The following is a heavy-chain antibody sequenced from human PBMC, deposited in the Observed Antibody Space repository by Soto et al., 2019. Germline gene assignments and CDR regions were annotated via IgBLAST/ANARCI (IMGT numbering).Heavy chain of an antibody. J-gene: IGHJ5*02. D-gene: IGHD2-8*01. CDR2: ISYDGSNK. CDR1: GFTFSSYA. V-gene: IGHV3-30-3*01. CDR3: ARGLRMRYCTNGVCPNWFDP. Sequence: QVQLVESGGVVVQPGRSLRLSCAASGFTFSSYAMHWVRQAPGKGLEWVAVISYDGSNKYYADSVKGRFTISRDNSKNTLYLQMNSMRAEDTAVYYCARGLRMRYCTNGVCPNWFDPWCQGTLVTVSS.